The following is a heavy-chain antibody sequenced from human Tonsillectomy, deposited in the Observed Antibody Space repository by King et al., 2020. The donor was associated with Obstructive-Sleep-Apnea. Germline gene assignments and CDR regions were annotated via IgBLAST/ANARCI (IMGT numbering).Heavy chain of an antibody. CDR1: GGSFSGYS. J-gene: IGHJ4*02. CDR3: ARRSDS. Sequence: VQLQQWGAGLLKPSETLSLTCAVFGGSFSGYSWSWIRQPPGKGLEWIGEIIHSGSTHYNPSLKSRVTISIETSKNQFSLMLSSVTAADPAVYYCARRSDSWGQGTLVTVSS. CDR2: IIHSGST. V-gene: IGHV4-34*12.